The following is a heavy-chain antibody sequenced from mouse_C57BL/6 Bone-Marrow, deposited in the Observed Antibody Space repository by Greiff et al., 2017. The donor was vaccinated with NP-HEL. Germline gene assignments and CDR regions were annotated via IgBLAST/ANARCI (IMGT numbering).Heavy chain of an antibody. CDR1: GFSFNTYA. Sequence: EVKLLESGGGLVQPKGSLKLSCAASGFSFNTYAMNWVRQAPGKGLEWVARIRSKSNNYATYYADSVKDRFTISRDDSESMLYLQMNNLKTEDTAMYYCVRSTGASWFAYWGQGTLVTVSA. V-gene: IGHV10-1*01. J-gene: IGHJ3*01. D-gene: IGHD4-1*02. CDR3: VRSTGASWFAY. CDR2: IRSKSNNYAT.